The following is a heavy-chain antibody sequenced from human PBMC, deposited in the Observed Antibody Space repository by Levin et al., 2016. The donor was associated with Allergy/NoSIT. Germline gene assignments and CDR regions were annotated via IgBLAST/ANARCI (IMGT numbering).Heavy chain of an antibody. CDR3: ARLVILYSNYGINYYYYMDV. Sequence: WIRQPPGKGLEWIGEINHSGSTNYNPSLKSRVTISVDTSKNQFSLKLSSVTAADTAVYYCARLVILYSNYGINYYYYMDVWGKGTTVTVSS. D-gene: IGHD4-11*01. CDR2: INHSGST. J-gene: IGHJ6*03. V-gene: IGHV4-34*01.